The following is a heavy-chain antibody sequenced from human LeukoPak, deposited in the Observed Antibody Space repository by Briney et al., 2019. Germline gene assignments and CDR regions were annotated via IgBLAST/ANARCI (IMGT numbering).Heavy chain of an antibody. CDR1: YYSIARGYY. CDR3: ARVTYSVRGQLWSPTLDNYMDV. V-gene: IGHV4-38-2*02. D-gene: IGHD5-18*01. J-gene: IGHJ6*03. Sequence: KPSETLSLTCNVSYYSIARGYYWGWIRQPPGKGLEWIGSIYRDGTTTYNPSLKSRVTISVDTSKNQFSLKLTSVTAADTAVYYCARVTYSVRGQLWSPTLDNYMDVWGKGTTVTISS. CDR2: IYRDGTT.